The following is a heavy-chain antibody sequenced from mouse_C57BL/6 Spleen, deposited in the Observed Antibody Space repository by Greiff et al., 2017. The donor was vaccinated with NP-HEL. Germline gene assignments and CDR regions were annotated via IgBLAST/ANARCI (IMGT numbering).Heavy chain of an antibody. CDR2: IRSKSNNYAT. V-gene: IGHV10-1*01. CDR3: VRQAIYQGAMDY. D-gene: IGHD2-1*01. Sequence: EVKVVESGGGLVQPKGSLKLSCAASGFSFNTYAMNWVRQAPGKGLEWVARIRSKSNNYATYYADSVKDRFTISRDDSESMLYLQMNNLKTEDTAMYYCVRQAIYQGAMDYWGQGTSVTVSS. CDR1: GFSFNTYA. J-gene: IGHJ4*01.